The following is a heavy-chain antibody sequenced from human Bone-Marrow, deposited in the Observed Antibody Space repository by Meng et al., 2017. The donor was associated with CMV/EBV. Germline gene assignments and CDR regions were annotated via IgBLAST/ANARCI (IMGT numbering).Heavy chain of an antibody. J-gene: IGHJ5*02. CDR2: IYYSGST. D-gene: IGHD6-19*01. CDR3: ARDLEQWLQGFGP. CDR1: GGSISSSSYY. Sequence: SETLSLTCTVSGGSISSSSYYWGWIRQPPGKGLEWIGSIYYSGSTYYNPSLKSRVTISVDTSKNQFSLKLSSVTVADTAVYYCARDLEQWLQGFGPWGQGTLVTVSS. V-gene: IGHV4-39*02.